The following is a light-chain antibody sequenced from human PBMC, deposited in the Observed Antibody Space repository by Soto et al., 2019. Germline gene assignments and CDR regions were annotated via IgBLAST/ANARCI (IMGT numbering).Light chain of an antibody. J-gene: IGKJ5*01. CDR2: DAS. CDR3: QQYDNLPPLT. Sequence: DIQMTQSPSSLSASVGDRVTITCQASQDISNYLNWYQQKPGKAPKLLIYDASNLETGVPSRFSGSGSGTDFTFTISSLPPEDIATYYCQQYDNLPPLTFGQGTRLDIK. CDR1: QDISNY. V-gene: IGKV1-33*01.